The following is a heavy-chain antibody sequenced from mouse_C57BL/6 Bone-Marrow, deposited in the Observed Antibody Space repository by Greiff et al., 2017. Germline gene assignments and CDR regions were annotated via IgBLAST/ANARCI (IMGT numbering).Heavy chain of an antibody. V-gene: IGHV5-6*01. CDR3: ARQGYDYLDY. D-gene: IGHD2-3*01. Sequence: DVQLQESGGDLVKPGGSLKLSCAASGFTFSSYGMSWVRQTPDKRLEWVATISSGGSYTSYPDSVKGRFTISRDNAKNTLYLQMSSLKSEDTAMYYCARQGYDYLDYWGQGTTLTVSS. CDR2: ISSGGSYT. CDR1: GFTFSSYG. J-gene: IGHJ2*01.